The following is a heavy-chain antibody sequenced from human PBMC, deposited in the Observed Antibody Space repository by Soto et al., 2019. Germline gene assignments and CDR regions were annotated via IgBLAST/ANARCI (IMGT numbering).Heavy chain of an antibody. Sequence: SETLSLTCTVSGGSISSGGYYWSWIRQHPGKGLEWIGYIYYSGSTYYNPSLKSRVTISVDTSKNQFSLKLSSVTAADTAVYYCARLHDSSGYFPWPYYFDYWGQGTLVTVSS. V-gene: IGHV4-31*03. J-gene: IGHJ4*02. CDR3: ARLHDSSGYFPWPYYFDY. CDR2: IYYSGST. CDR1: GGSISSGGYY. D-gene: IGHD3-22*01.